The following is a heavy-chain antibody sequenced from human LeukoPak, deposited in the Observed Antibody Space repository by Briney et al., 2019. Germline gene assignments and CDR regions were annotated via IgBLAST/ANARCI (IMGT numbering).Heavy chain of an antibody. J-gene: IGHJ2*01. D-gene: IGHD6-6*01. CDR1: GFTFSSYA. CDR3: AKGGIMQSSSPGLQYFDL. Sequence: PGGSLRLSCAASGFTFSSYAMSWVRQAPGKGLEWVSVIGDSGGSTYYADFVKGRFTISRDNSKNTLYLQMNSLRAEDTAVYYCAKGGIMQSSSPGLQYFDLWGRGTLVSVSS. CDR2: IGDSGGST. V-gene: IGHV3-23*01.